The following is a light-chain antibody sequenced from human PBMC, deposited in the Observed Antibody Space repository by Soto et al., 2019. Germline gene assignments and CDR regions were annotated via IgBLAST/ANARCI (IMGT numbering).Light chain of an antibody. CDR1: SSNIGAGYG. Sequence: QLVLTQPPSVSGAPGQRVTISCTGSSSNIGAGYGVHWYQQLPGAAPKLLIYGNNNRPSGVPDRFSGSKSGTSASLAITGLQAEDEADYYCQSYDSSLTAVFGGGTKLTVL. CDR2: GNN. CDR3: QSYDSSLTAV. J-gene: IGLJ3*02. V-gene: IGLV1-40*01.